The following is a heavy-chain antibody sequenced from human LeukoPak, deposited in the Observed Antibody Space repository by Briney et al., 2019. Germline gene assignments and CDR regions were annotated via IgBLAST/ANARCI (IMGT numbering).Heavy chain of an antibody. CDR2: FNHSAYT. D-gene: IGHD6-19*01. J-gene: IGHJ4*02. V-gene: IGHV4-34*01. CDR1: AVTFSNYY. Sequence: SEKLSFNCAVYAVTFSNYYWSWHRQSQRQGLEWSTEFNHSAYTNYSPSPKSRVTMSIDTSKNQFSLLLTSVTAAGAGVYYCTRGVAGHPDWGEGTLVTVSS. CDR3: TRGVAGHPD.